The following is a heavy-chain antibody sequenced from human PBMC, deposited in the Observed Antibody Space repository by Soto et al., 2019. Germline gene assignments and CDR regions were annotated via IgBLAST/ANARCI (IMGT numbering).Heavy chain of an antibody. J-gene: IGHJ5*02. Sequence: SETLSLTCSVSGDSVSSGSSYWNWIRQPPGKGLEWIGYIYYSGSTNYNPSLKGRVSISLDTSKNQFSLNLNSLTAADTAVYYCARDCYSHLWPWGQGTMVTVYS. D-gene: IGHD4-4*01. CDR2: IYYSGST. V-gene: IGHV4-61*01. CDR3: ARDCYSHLWP. CDR1: GDSVSSGSSY.